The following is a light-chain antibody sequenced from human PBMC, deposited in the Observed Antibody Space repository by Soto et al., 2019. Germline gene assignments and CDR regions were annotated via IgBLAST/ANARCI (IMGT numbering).Light chain of an antibody. CDR2: GNF. J-gene: IGLJ2*01. V-gene: IGLV1-40*01. CDR1: SSNIGAGYD. Sequence: QSVLTQPPSVSGAPGQRVTISCTGSSSNIGAGYDVHWYQQLPGTAPKLLIYGNFNRPSEVPDRFSGSKSGTPASLAITGLQAEDEADYYCQSYDSSLSGSVVFGGGTQLTVL. CDR3: QSYDSSLSGSVV.